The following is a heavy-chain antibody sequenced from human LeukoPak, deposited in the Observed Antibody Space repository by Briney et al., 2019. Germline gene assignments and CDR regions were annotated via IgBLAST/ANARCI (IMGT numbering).Heavy chain of an antibody. D-gene: IGHD3-10*01. J-gene: IGHJ4*02. CDR3: ARGTQFYYGSGSYFFEY. CDR1: GYPFTSYD. CDR2: ISAQKGNT. Sequence: ASVKVSCKASGYPFTSYDIVWVRQAPGQGLERMGWISAQKGNTNYAQKFQGRVTMTTDTSTTTAYMELRSLRSDDTALYYCARGTQFYYGSGSYFFEYWGQGTLVTVSS. V-gene: IGHV1-18*01.